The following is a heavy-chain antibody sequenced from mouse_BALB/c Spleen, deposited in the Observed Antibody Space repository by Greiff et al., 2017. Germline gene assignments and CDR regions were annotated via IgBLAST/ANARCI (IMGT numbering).Heavy chain of an antibody. V-gene: IGHV5-4*02. CDR3: ARGGDYDEVAY. Sequence: EVKLMESGGGLVKPGGSLKLSCAASGFTFSDYYMYWVRQTPEKRLEWVATISDGGSYTYYPDSVKGRFTISRDNAKNNLYLQMSSLKSEDTAMYYCARGGDYDEVAYWGQGTLVTVSA. CDR2: ISDGGSYT. J-gene: IGHJ3*01. CDR1: GFTFSDYY. D-gene: IGHD2-4*01.